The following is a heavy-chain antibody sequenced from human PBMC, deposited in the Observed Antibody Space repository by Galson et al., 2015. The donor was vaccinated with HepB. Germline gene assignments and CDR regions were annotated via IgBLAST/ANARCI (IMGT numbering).Heavy chain of an antibody. Sequence: SLRLSCAASGFTFSSYAMHWVRQAPGKGLEWVAVISYDGSNKYYADSVKGRFTISRDNSKNTLYLQMNSLRAEDTAVYYCARNGWSYWGQGTLVTVSS. J-gene: IGHJ4*02. V-gene: IGHV3-30-3*01. CDR2: ISYDGSNK. D-gene: IGHD2-15*01. CDR3: ARNGWSY. CDR1: GFTFSSYA.